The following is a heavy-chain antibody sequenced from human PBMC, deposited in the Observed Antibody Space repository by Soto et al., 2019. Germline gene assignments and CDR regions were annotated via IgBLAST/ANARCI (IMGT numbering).Heavy chain of an antibody. CDR2: INSDGSST. Sequence: GSLRLSCAASGFTFSSYWMHWVRQAPGKGLVWVSRINSDGSSTSYADSVKGRFTISRDNAKNTLYLQMNSLRAEDTAVYYCARDLLGCSSTSCYIWGGYYYYYGMDVWGQGTTVTVSS. D-gene: IGHD2-2*02. CDR1: GFTFSSYW. V-gene: IGHV3-74*01. J-gene: IGHJ6*02. CDR3: ARDLLGCSSTSCYIWGGYYYYYGMDV.